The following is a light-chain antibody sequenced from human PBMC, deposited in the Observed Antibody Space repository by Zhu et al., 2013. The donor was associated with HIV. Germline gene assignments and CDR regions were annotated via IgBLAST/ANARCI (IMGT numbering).Light chain of an antibody. CDR3: QQYANSPLT. CDR2: GAS. Sequence: ESVLTQSPGTLSLSPGERATLSCRASQSVSVNLAWFQLKPGQTHKVLIYGASSRATGIPDRFSASGSGTDFTLTISRLEPEDFAVYYCQQYANSPLTFGGGAKVEIK. J-gene: IGKJ4*01. CDR1: QSVSVN. V-gene: IGKV3-20*01.